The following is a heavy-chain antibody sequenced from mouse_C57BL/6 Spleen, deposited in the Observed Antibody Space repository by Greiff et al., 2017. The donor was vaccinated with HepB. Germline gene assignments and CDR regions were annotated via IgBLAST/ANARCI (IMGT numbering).Heavy chain of an antibody. Sequence: VHLVESGAELVKPGASVKISCKASGYAFSSYWMNWVKQRPGKGLEWIGQIYPGDGDTNYTGKFKGKATLTADKSSSTAYMQLSSLTSEDSAVYFCARGGLFDDWGQGTTLTVSS. CDR1: GYAFSSYW. CDR2: IYPGDGDT. D-gene: IGHD3-1*01. V-gene: IGHV1-80*01. CDR3: ARGGLFDD. J-gene: IGHJ2*01.